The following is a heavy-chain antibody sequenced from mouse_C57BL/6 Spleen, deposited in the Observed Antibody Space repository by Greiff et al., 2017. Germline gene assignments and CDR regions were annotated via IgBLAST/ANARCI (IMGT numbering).Heavy chain of an antibody. CDR3: ARGNDPETGGAMDY. D-gene: IGHD2-3*01. J-gene: IGHJ4*01. CDR2: IHPNSGST. CDR1: GYTFTSYW. Sequence: QVQLQQSGAELVKPGASVKLSCKASGYTFTSYWMHWVKQRPGQGLEWIGMIHPNSGSTNYNEKFKSKATLTVDKSSSTAYMQLSSLTSEDSAVYYCARGNDPETGGAMDYWGQGTSVTVSS. V-gene: IGHV1-64*01.